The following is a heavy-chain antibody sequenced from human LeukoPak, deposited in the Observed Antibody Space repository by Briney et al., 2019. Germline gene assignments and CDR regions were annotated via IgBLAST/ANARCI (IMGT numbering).Heavy chain of an antibody. V-gene: IGHV1-18*01. CDR1: GYTFTSYG. D-gene: IGHD2-2*02. CDR3: AGVASTAILSPTINRYYYYMDV. CDR2: ISAYNGNT. J-gene: IGHJ6*03. Sequence: ASVKVSCKASGYTFTSYGISWVRQAPGQGLEWMGWISAYNGNTNYAQKLQGRVTMTTDTSTSTAYMELRSLRSDDTAVYYCAGVASTAILSPTINRYYYYMDVWGKGTTVTVSS.